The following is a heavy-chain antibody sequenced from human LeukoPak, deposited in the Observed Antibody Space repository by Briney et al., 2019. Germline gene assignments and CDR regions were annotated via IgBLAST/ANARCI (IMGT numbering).Heavy chain of an antibody. D-gene: IGHD5-18*01. J-gene: IGHJ4*02. Sequence: PGGSLRLSCAASGFTFRTYAMHWVRQAPGKGLEWVAFISYGGSNKYYADSVKGRFTISRDNSNNTLYLQMNSLRAEDTAVYYCARDSYGLDYWGQGTLATVSS. CDR1: GFTFRTYA. CDR3: ARDSYGLDY. CDR2: ISYGGSNK. V-gene: IGHV3-30-3*01.